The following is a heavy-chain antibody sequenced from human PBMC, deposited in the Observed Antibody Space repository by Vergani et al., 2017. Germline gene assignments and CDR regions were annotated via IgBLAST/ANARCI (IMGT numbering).Heavy chain of an antibody. D-gene: IGHD3-3*01. CDR2: IKQDGSEK. V-gene: IGHV3-7*01. CDR1: GFPFRNFW. CDR3: ASCDFWSGFFDF. Sequence: EVQLVESGGGLVQPGGSLRLSCAASGFPFRNFWMSWVRPAPGKGLEWVATIKQDGSEKYHVDSVKGRFTISRDNAKNSLYLQMNSLRAEDTAVYYCASCDFWSGFFDFWGQGTLVTVSS. J-gene: IGHJ4*02.